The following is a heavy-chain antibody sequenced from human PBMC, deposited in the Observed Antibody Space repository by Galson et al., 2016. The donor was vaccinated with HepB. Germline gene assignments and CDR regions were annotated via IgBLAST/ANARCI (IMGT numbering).Heavy chain of an antibody. CDR2: IYPGDSDT. D-gene: IGHD1-26*01. CDR1: GYSFTSYW. J-gene: IGHJ4*02. Sequence: QSGAEVKKPGESLEISCKGSGYSFTSYWIAWVRQMPGKGLEWMGIIYPGDSDTRYSPSFQGQVTISVDKSISTAYLQLSSLKASDTAMYFCARRRDTASSARYFDYWAQGTLVTVAS. CDR3: ARRRDTASSARYFDY. V-gene: IGHV5-51*01.